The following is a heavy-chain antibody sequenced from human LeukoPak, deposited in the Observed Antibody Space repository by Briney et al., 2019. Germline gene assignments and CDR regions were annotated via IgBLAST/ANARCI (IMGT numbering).Heavy chain of an antibody. D-gene: IGHD1-26*01. CDR2: ISGYNGDT. V-gene: IGHV1-18*04. J-gene: IGHJ4*02. Sequence: GASVKVSCKASGYTFTGYYMHWVRQAPGQGLEWMGWISGYNGDTNYAQKLQGRVTMTTDTSTNTAYMELRSLRSDDSAVYYCARDYRDLVGATEDSDYWGQGSLVTVSS. CDR3: ARDYRDLVGATEDSDY. CDR1: GYTFTGYY.